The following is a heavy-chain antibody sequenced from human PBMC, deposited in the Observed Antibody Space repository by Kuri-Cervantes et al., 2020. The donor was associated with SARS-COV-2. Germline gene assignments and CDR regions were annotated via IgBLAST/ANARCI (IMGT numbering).Heavy chain of an antibody. Sequence: GESLKISCAASGFTFSSYSMNWVRQAPGKGLEWVSYISSSSSYIYYADSVKGRFTISRDNAKNSLYLQMNSLRAEDTAVYYCASNGGTQPNFYYYYGMDVWGQGTTVTVSS. CDR3: ASNGGTQPNFYYYYGMDV. D-gene: IGHD3/OR15-3a*01. V-gene: IGHV3-21*05. J-gene: IGHJ6*02. CDR1: GFTFSSYS. CDR2: ISSSSSYI.